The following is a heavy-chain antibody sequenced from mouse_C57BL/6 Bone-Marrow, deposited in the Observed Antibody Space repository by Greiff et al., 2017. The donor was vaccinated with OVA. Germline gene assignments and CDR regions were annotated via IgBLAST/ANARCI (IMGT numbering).Heavy chain of an antibody. V-gene: IGHV1-19*01. CDR2: INPYNGGT. CDR3: ARLNYGSSPAWFAY. Sequence: VKLMESGPVLVKPGASVKMSCKASGYTFTDYYMNWVKQSHGKSLEWIGVINPYNGGTSYNQKFKGKATLTVDKSSSTAYMELNSLTSEDSAVYYCARLNYGSSPAWFAYWGQGTLVTVSA. J-gene: IGHJ3*01. D-gene: IGHD1-1*01. CDR1: GYTFTDYY.